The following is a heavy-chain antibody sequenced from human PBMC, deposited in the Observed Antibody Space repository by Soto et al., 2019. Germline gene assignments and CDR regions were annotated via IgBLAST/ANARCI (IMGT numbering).Heavy chain of an antibody. CDR2: IYHGGST. V-gene: IGHV4-30-2*01. CDR3: ARGMTTVTTLDY. D-gene: IGHD4-4*01. Sequence: QLQLQESGSGLVKPSQTLSLTCAVSGGSTSSGGYSWSWIRQPPGKGLEWIGYIYHGGSTYYNPSLKSRVTISVDRSKNQFSLKLSSVTAADTAVYYCARGMTTVTTLDYWGQGTLVTVSS. J-gene: IGHJ4*02. CDR1: GGSTSSGGYS.